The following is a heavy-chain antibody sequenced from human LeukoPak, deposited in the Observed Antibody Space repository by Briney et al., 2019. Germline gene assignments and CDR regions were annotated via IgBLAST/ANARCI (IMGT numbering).Heavy chain of an antibody. CDR1: GYDFTSYW. CDR3: ARQIGQGLATGYFDY. V-gene: IGHV5-51*01. Sequence: GESLKISCMGSGYDFTSYWIGWVRQMPGKGLEWMGIIYPGDSDTRYSPSFQGQVTISADKSISTAYLQWSSLKASDTAMYYCARQIGQGLATGYFDYWGQGTLVTVSS. CDR2: IYPGDSDT. J-gene: IGHJ4*01. D-gene: IGHD6-19*01.